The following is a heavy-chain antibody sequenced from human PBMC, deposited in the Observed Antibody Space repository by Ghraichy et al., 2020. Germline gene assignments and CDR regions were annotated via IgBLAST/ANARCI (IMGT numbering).Heavy chain of an antibody. V-gene: IGHV4-39*07. CDR1: GGSIGSSNFY. J-gene: IGHJ4*02. CDR2: IYYSGST. Sequence: GSLSLTCSVSGGSIGSSNFYWGWIRQPPGKGLEWIGHIYYSGSTYYNPSLKSRVTISADTFNNQFSLKLRSVTAADTAFYYGARVPGTTVDYWGQGILVTVSA. D-gene: IGHD1-7*01. CDR3: ARVPGTTVDY.